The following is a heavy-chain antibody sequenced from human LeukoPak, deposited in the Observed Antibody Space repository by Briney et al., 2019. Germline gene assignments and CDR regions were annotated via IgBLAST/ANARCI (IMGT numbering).Heavy chain of an antibody. CDR2: IYYSGST. V-gene: IGHV4-59*01. J-gene: IGHJ6*03. CDR1: GGSFSGYY. Sequence: SSETLSLTCAVYGGSFSGYYWSWIRQPPGKGLEWIGYIYYSGSTNYNPSLKSRVTISVDMSKNQFSLKLSSVTAADTAVYYCARTTEGGYTYDYFYYYYMDVWGKGTTVTISS. CDR3: ARTTEGGYTYDYFYYYYMDV. D-gene: IGHD5-18*01.